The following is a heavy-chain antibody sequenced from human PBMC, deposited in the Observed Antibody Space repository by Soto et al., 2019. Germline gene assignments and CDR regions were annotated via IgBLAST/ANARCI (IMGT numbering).Heavy chain of an antibody. CDR2: IYHSGST. CDR3: ASSHAGAHITAAVH. Sequence: TSETLSLTCAVSGGSISSGGYSWNWIRQPPGKGLEWIGYIYHSGSTYYNTSLKSRVTISVDRSKNQLSLKLRSVTAADTAVYYCASSHAGAHITAAVHWGQGTLVTVS. J-gene: IGHJ4*02. V-gene: IGHV4-30-2*01. D-gene: IGHD6-13*01. CDR1: GGSISSGGYS.